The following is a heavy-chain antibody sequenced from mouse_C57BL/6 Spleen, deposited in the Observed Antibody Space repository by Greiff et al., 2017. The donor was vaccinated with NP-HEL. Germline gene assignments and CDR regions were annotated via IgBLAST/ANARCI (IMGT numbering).Heavy chain of an antibody. CDR3: AEIYDGYYGYYAMDY. CDR2: ISYDGSN. D-gene: IGHD2-3*01. V-gene: IGHV3-6*01. J-gene: IGHJ4*01. CDR1: GYSITSGYY. Sequence: EVKLMESGPGLVKPSQSLSLTCSVTGYSITSGYYWNWIRQFPGNKLEWMGYISYDGSNNYNPSLKNRISITRDTSKNQFFLKLNSVTTEDTATYYCAEIYDGYYGYYAMDYWGQGTSVTVSS.